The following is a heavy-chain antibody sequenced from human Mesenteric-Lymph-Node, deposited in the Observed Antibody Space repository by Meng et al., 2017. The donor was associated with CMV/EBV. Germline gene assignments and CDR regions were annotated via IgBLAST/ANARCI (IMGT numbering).Heavy chain of an antibody. Sequence: GSLRLSCSVSGGSISSYSWNWIRQPPGKGLEWIGYTSYTGSTNYNPSLKSRVTISADTSKNQFSLKLSSVTAADTAVYYCARWGGTTRPAFDIWGQGTMVTVSS. CDR3: ARWGGTTRPAFDI. V-gene: IGHV4-59*01. D-gene: IGHD1-7*01. CDR2: TSYTGST. J-gene: IGHJ3*02. CDR1: GGSISSYS.